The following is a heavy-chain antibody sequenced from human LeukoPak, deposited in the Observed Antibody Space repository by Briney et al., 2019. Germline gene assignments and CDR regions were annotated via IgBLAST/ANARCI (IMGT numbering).Heavy chain of an antibody. V-gene: IGHV1-18*01. D-gene: IGHD2-8*01. J-gene: IGHJ6*02. Sequence: VASVKVSCKASGYTFTSYDINWVRQATGQGLEWMGWISAYNGNTNYAQKLQGRVTMTTDTSTSTAYMELRSLRSDDTAVYYCARRPKVSGMDVWGQGTTVTVSS. CDR3: ARRPKVSGMDV. CDR2: ISAYNGNT. CDR1: GYTFTSYD.